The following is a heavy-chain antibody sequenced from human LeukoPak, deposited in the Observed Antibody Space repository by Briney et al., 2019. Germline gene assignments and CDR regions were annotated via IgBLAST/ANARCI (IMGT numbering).Heavy chain of an antibody. CDR1: SGSFSGYF. CDR2: INHSGTT. Sequence: PSETLSLTCGVSSGSFSGYFWTWVRQSPGKGLEWMGEINHSGTTIYNPSFKSRVTISIDPSKHQVSLNMRSVTAADTAVYYCARGRNWQTFYYYCMDVWGNGTTVTVSS. V-gene: IGHV4-34*01. CDR3: ARGRNWQTFYYYCMDV. J-gene: IGHJ6*03. D-gene: IGHD1-14*01.